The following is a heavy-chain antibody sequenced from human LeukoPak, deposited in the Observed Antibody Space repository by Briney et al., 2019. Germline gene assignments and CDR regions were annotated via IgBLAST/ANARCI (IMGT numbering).Heavy chain of an antibody. CDR2: IYYSGST. D-gene: IGHD2-8*01. Sequence: SETLSLTCTVSGVSVSSGRYYWSWIRQPPGKGLEWIGYIYYSGSTNSNPSLKSRVTMSVDTSKNQFSLKLSSVTAADTAVYYCARAPNPDFFDDWGQGTLVTVSS. V-gene: IGHV4-61*01. CDR1: GVSVSSGRYY. J-gene: IGHJ4*02. CDR3: ARAPNPDFFDD.